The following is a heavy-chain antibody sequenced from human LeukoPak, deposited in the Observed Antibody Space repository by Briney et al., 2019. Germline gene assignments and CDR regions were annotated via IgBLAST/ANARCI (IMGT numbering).Heavy chain of an antibody. CDR1: GGSFSGYY. CDR3: ARVKVYCSSTSCPLGWFDP. Sequence: SETLSLTCAVYGGSFSGYYWGWIRQPPGKGLEWIGEINHSGSTNYNPSLKSRVTISVDTSKNQFSLKLSSVTAADTAVYYCARVKVYCSSTSCPLGWFDPWGQGTLVTVSS. CDR2: INHSGST. V-gene: IGHV4-34*01. J-gene: IGHJ5*02. D-gene: IGHD2-2*01.